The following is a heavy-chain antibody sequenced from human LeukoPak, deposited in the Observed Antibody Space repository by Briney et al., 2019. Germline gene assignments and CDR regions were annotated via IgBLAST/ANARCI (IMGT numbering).Heavy chain of an antibody. J-gene: IGHJ4*02. D-gene: IGHD4-17*01. CDR2: ISGYNGDT. CDR3: ARKAYGDYAQNDY. CDR1: GYTCTDYG. Sequence: ASVKVCCKASGYTCTDYGINWVRQAPGQGLEWMGWISGYNGDTKYAQRLQGRVTMTTDTSTSTAYMELRSLRSDDTAVYYCARKAYGDYAQNDYWGQGTLVTVSS. V-gene: IGHV1-18*01.